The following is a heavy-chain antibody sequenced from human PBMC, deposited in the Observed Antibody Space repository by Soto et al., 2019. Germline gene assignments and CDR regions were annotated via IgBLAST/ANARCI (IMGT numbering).Heavy chain of an antibody. Sequence: ETLSLTCAVYGGSFSGYYLSWIRQPPGKGLEWIGEINHSGSTNYNPSLKSRVTISVDTSKNQFSLKLSSVTAADTAVYYCARGRFGELYGTHFDYWGQGTLVTVSS. D-gene: IGHD3-10*01. CDR2: INHSGST. V-gene: IGHV4-34*01. CDR3: ARGRFGELYGTHFDY. CDR1: GGSFSGYY. J-gene: IGHJ4*02.